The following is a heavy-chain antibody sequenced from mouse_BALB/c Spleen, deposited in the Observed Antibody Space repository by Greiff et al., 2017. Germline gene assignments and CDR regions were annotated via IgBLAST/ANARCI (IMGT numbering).Heavy chain of an antibody. J-gene: IGHJ2*01. D-gene: IGHD3-2*01. Sequence: EVHVVESGGGLVKPGGSLKLSCAASGFTFSSYAMSWVRQTPEKRLEWVATISSGGSYTYYPDSVKGRFTISRDNAKNTLYLQMSSLRSEDTAMYYCARRSETARAFDYWGQGTTLTVSS. V-gene: IGHV5-9-3*01. CDR1: GFTFSSYA. CDR2: ISSGGSYT. CDR3: ARRSETARAFDY.